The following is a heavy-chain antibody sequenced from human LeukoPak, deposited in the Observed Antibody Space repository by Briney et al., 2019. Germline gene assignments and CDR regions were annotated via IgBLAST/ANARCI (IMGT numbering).Heavy chain of an antibody. J-gene: IGHJ6*04. D-gene: IGHD3-10*01. V-gene: IGHV3-23*01. CDR3: ATDYGSGSYHYYYYGMDV. CDR1: GFTFSSYA. Sequence: GGSIILSCAASGFTFSSYAMSWVRQAPGKGLEWVSAISGSGGGTYYADSVKGRFTISRDNSKNTLYLQMNRLRAEDTAVYYCATDYGSGSYHYYYYGMDVWGKGTTVTVSS. CDR2: ISGSGGGT.